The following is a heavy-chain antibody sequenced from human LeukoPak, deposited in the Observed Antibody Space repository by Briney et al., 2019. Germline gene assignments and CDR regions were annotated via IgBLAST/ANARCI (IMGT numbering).Heavy chain of an antibody. D-gene: IGHD5-18*01. CDR2: IYHSGST. Sequence: LSETLSLTCPVSGYSISSGYYWGWIRQPPGKGLEWIGSIYHSGSTYYNPSLKSRVTISVDTSKNQFSLKLSSVTAADTAVYYCARVEDTAMVYSPYFDYWGQGTLVTVSS. CDR1: GYSISSGYY. V-gene: IGHV4-38-2*02. J-gene: IGHJ4*02. CDR3: ARVEDTAMVYSPYFDY.